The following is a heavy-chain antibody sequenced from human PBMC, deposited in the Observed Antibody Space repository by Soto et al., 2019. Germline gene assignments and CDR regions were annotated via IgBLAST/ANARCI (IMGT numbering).Heavy chain of an antibody. D-gene: IGHD3-22*01. J-gene: IGHJ4*02. CDR1: GFPFSNCA. CDR3: AKIESRFFYDSTGYYPFDY. CDR2: LSGSGVST. V-gene: IGHV3-23*01. Sequence: PGGSLRLSCVASGFPFSNCAMTWVRQAPGKGLERVSALSGSGVSTYYADSVMGRFTISRDNSKNTVYLQMNSLRAEDTAVYYCAKIESRFFYDSTGYYPFDYWGQGT.